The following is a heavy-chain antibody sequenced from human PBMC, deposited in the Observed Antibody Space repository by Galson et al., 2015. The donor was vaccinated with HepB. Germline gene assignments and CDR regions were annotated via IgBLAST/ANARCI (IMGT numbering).Heavy chain of an antibody. CDR2: IYPGDSET. Sequence: QSGAEVKKPGESLKISCKGSGSSFTSYWIGWVRQMPGKGLEWMGIIYPGDSETRYSPSFQGQVTIPADKSISTAYLQWSSLKASDTAMYYCARHVASEDYDSSGRGAFDIWGQGTMVTVSS. J-gene: IGHJ3*02. V-gene: IGHV5-51*01. D-gene: IGHD3-22*01. CDR1: GSSFTSYW. CDR3: ARHVASEDYDSSGRGAFDI.